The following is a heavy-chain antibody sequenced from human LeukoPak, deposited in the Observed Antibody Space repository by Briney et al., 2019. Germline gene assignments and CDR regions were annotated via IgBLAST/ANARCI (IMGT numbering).Heavy chain of an antibody. D-gene: IGHD3-10*01. J-gene: IGHJ4*02. CDR2: IWYDGSNK. CDR3: ARDRAGSGCFDY. Sequence: QPGRSLRLSCAASGFTFSSYGMHWVRQAPGKGLEWVAVIWYDGSNKYYADSVKGRFTISRDNSKNTLYLQMNSLRAEDTAVYYCARDRAGSGCFDYWGQGTLVTVSS. CDR1: GFTFSSYG. V-gene: IGHV3-33*01.